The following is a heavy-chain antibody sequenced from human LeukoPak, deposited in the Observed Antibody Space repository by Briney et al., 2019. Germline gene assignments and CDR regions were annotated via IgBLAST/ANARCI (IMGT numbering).Heavy chain of an antibody. V-gene: IGHV3-30*04. D-gene: IGHD4-23*01. CDR1: GFTFSSYA. CDR3: ARGADDYGGSKYSWFDP. Sequence: GGSLRLSCAASGFTFSSYAMHWVRQAPGKGLEWVALISYDGSNKYYADSVKGRFTISRDNSKNTLYLQMNSLRPEDTAVYYCARGADDYGGSKYSWFDPWGQGTLVTVSS. J-gene: IGHJ5*02. CDR2: ISYDGSNK.